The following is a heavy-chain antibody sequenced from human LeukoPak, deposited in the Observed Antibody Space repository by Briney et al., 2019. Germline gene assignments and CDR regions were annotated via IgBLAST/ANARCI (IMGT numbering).Heavy chain of an antibody. J-gene: IGHJ4*02. Sequence: GGSLRLSCAASGFTFSSYGMHWVRQAPGKGLEWVAFIRYDGSNKYYADSVKGRFTTSRDNSKNTLYLQMNSLRAEDTAVYYCARGRDGYNLGYFDYWGQGTLVTVSS. V-gene: IGHV3-30*02. CDR3: ARGRDGYNLGYFDY. CDR1: GFTFSSYG. CDR2: IRYDGSNK. D-gene: IGHD5-24*01.